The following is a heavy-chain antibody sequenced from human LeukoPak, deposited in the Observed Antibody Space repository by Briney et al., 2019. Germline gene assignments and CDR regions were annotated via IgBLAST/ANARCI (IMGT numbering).Heavy chain of an antibody. CDR1: GGSISSGGYY. D-gene: IGHD1-26*01. V-gene: IGHV4-30-4*08. CDR3: ASLGGGWSPLDY. CDR2: IYYSGST. J-gene: IGHJ4*02. Sequence: SETLSLTCTVSGGSISSGGYYWSWIRQHPGKGLEWIGYIYYSGSTYYNPSLKSRVTISVDTSKNQFSLKLSSVTAADTAVYYCASLGGGWSPLDYWGQGTLVTVSS.